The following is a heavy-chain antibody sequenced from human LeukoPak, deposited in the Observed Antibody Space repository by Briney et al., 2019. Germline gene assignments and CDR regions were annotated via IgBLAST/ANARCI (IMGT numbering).Heavy chain of an antibody. CDR2: MYYSGST. CDR3: ARRLAGTEDY. Sequence: PSETLSLTCTVSGGSIGSSSHYWGWIRQPPGKGLEWIGSMYYSGSTYYNPSLKSRVTIFVDTSKNQLSLKLSSVTAADTAVYYCARRLAGTEDYWGQGTLVTVSS. D-gene: IGHD6-13*01. V-gene: IGHV4-39*01. J-gene: IGHJ4*02. CDR1: GGSIGSSSHY.